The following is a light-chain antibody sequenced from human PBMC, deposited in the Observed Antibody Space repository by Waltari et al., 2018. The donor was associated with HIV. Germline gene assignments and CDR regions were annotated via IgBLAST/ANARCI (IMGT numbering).Light chain of an antibody. J-gene: IGKJ4*01. Sequence: DIVMTQSPDSLPVSLGERATIKCTSSRTILYSYDNRNYLAWYQQKPRQPPKLIISWASTRESGVPDRFSGSGSGTEFTLTITRLQAEDVARYHCQQYFRIPPTFGGGTKVEIK. CDR3: QQYFRIPPT. CDR1: RTILYSYDNRNY. V-gene: IGKV4-1*01. CDR2: WAS.